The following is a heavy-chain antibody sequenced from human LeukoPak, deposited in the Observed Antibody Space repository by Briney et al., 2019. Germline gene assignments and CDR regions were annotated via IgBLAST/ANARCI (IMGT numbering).Heavy chain of an antibody. V-gene: IGHV3-48*01. J-gene: IGHJ3*02. CDR3: ARDVVVAEYSGSYHHPAFDI. D-gene: IGHD1-26*01. CDR2: ISSSSSTI. Sequence: GGSLRLSCATSGFTFSSYSMNWVRQAPGKGLEWVSSISSSSSTIYYADSVKGRFTISRDNAKNSLYLQMNSLRAEDTAVYYCARDVVVAEYSGSYHHPAFDIWGQGTMVTVSS. CDR1: GFTFSSYS.